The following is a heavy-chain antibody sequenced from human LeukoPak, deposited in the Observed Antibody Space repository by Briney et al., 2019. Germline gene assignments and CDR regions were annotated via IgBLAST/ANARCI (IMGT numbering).Heavy chain of an antibody. V-gene: IGHV4-59*01. CDR1: GGSISSYY. CDR2: IYYSGST. D-gene: IGHD3-22*01. Sequence: SETLSLTCTVSGGSISSYYWSWIRQPPGKGLEWIGYIYYSGSTSYNPSLKSRVTISVDTSKNQFSLKLSSVTAADTAVYYCARGYYYDSSGYYDVGGYYFDYWGQGTLVTVSS. J-gene: IGHJ4*02. CDR3: ARGYYYDSSGYYDVGGYYFDY.